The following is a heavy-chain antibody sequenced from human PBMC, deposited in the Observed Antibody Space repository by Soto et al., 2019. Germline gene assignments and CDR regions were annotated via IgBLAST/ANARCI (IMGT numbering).Heavy chain of an antibody. CDR3: ARDLRGGGGSLDY. CDR1: GGTFSSYA. J-gene: IGHJ4*02. CDR2: IIPIFGTA. D-gene: IGHD2-15*01. V-gene: IGHV1-69*01. Sequence: QVQLVQSGAEVKKPGSSVKVSCKASGGTFSSYAISWVRQAPGQGLEWMGGIIPIFGTANYAQKFQGRVTIPAHEYTSTAHMELSSLRSEDTAVYYCARDLRGGGGSLDYWGQGSLVTVSS.